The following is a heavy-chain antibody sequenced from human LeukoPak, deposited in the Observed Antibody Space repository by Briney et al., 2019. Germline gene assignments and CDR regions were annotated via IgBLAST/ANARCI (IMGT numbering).Heavy chain of an antibody. CDR1: GGSISSGGYY. CDR3: ARGITMRVGGY. Sequence: SETLSLTCTVSGGSISSGGYYWSWIRQPPGKGLEWIGYIYHSGSTYYNPSLKSRVTISVDRSKNQFSLKLSSVTAADTAVYYCARGITMRVGGYWGQGTLVTVSS. J-gene: IGHJ4*02. D-gene: IGHD3-22*01. V-gene: IGHV4-30-2*01. CDR2: IYHSGST.